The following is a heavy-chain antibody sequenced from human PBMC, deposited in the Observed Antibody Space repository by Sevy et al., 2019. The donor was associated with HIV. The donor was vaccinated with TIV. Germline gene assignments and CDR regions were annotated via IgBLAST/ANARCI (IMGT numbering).Heavy chain of an antibody. V-gene: IGHV4-34*01. Sequence: SETLSLTCAVYGGSSSGYYWSWIRQPPGKGLEWIGEINHSGSTNYNPSLKSRVTISVDTSKNQFSLKLSSVTAADTAVYYCARVPRYCSSTSCYTAGTGGYYYYGMDVWGQGTTVTVSS. D-gene: IGHD2-2*02. CDR3: ARVPRYCSSTSCYTAGTGGYYYYGMDV. CDR1: GGSSSGYY. CDR2: INHSGST. J-gene: IGHJ6*02.